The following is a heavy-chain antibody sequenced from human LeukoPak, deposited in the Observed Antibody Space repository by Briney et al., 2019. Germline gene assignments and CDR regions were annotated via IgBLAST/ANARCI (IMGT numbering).Heavy chain of an antibody. D-gene: IGHD3-10*01. V-gene: IGHV4-4*07. CDR3: ARDNYYYGSGSVFYYYYMDV. J-gene: IGHJ6*03. CDR2: IYTSGST. CDR1: GGSISSYY. Sequence: PSETLSLTCTVSGGSISSYYWSWIRQPAGKGLEWIGRIYTSGSTNYNPSLKSRVTMSVDTSKNQFSLKLSSVTAADTAVYYCARDNYYYGSGSVFYYYYMDVWGKGTTVTISS.